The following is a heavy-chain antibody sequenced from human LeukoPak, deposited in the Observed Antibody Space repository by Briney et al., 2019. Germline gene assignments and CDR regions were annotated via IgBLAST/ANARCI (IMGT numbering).Heavy chain of an antibody. Sequence: ASVKVSCKASGYTFNNYHVHWVRQAPGQGHEWMGKITPRDGSTIYAQDFQDRVIMTRDMSSSTVYMQLSSLRSEDTAVYYCARDSYGPDYWGQGTQVTVSS. D-gene: IGHD5-18*01. CDR2: ITPRDGST. J-gene: IGHJ4*02. CDR1: GYTFNNYH. CDR3: ARDSYGPDY. V-gene: IGHV1-46*02.